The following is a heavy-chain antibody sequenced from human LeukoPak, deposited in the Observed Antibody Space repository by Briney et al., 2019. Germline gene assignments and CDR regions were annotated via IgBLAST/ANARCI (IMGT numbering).Heavy chain of an antibody. CDR1: GYTFTSYG. J-gene: IGHJ5*02. V-gene: IGHV1-69*13. D-gene: IGHD6-25*01. Sequence: ASVKVSCKASGYTFTSYGISWVRQAPGQGLEWMGGIIPIFGTANYAQKFQGRVTITADESTGTAYMELSSLRSEDTAVYYCARATDSGWPRAHFSPWGQGTLVTVSS. CDR3: ARATDSGWPRAHFSP. CDR2: IIPIFGTA.